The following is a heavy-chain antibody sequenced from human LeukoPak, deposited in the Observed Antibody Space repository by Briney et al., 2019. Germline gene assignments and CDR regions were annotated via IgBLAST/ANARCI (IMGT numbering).Heavy chain of an antibody. V-gene: IGHV3-33*03. CDR1: GFTFRNYG. Sequence: GGSLRLSCAASGFTFRNYGMHWVRQAPGKGLEWVAVIWFDGSKNYHADSVKGRFTISRDNSKNTLYLQMNSLRVEDTAVYFCARVGYSTSLGFDYWGLGTLVTVSS. J-gene: IGHJ4*02. CDR2: IWFDGSKN. D-gene: IGHD6-13*01. CDR3: ARVGYSTSLGFDY.